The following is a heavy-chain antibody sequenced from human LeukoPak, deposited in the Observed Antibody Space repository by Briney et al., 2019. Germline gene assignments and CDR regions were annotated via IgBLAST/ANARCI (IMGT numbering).Heavy chain of an antibody. CDR3: AKGSAVADIYFDY. V-gene: IGHV3-23*01. CDR2: ISGGGGST. D-gene: IGHD6-19*01. CDR1: GFTFTSYS. J-gene: IGHJ4*02. Sequence: GGSLRLSCAASGFTFTSYSMNWVRQAPGKGLEWVSTISGGGGSTYYADSVKGRFTISRDNSKNTLYLQMNSLRAEDTAVYYCAKGSAVADIYFDYWGQGTLVTVSS.